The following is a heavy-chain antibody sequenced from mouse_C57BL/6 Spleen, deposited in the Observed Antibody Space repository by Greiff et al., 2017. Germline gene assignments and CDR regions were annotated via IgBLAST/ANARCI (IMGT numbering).Heavy chain of an antibody. CDR2: IDPSDSYT. V-gene: IGHV1-69*01. D-gene: IGHD3-2*02. J-gene: IGHJ3*01. CDR3: ARSRGAQATLTWLAY. Sequence: QVQLQQPGAELVMPGASVKLSCKASGYTFTSYWMHWVKQRPGQGLEWIGEIDPSDSYTNYNQKFKGKSTLTVDKSSSTAYMQLRSLTSEDSAVYYCARSRGAQATLTWLAYWGQGTLVTVSA. CDR1: GYTFTSYW.